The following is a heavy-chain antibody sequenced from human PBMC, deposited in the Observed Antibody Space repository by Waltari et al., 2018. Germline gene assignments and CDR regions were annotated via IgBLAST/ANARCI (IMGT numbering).Heavy chain of an antibody. CDR3: ARGSRLASGTFFPTATDN. D-gene: IGHD3-10*01. CDR2: TNPNSGNT. V-gene: IGHV1-8*01. Sequence: QVQLVQSGAEVQEPGASGRVYCKASGYSFRPYYPHRVRPAAGQWLDGMGWTNPNSGNTAYAPKFQGRVTMTRETSISTAYMELSSLRSDDTAVYYCARGSRLASGTFFPTATDNWAQGTPVTVSS. J-gene: IGHJ4*02. CDR1: GYSFRPYY.